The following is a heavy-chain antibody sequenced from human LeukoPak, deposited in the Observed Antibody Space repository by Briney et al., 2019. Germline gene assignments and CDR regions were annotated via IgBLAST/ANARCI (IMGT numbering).Heavy chain of an antibody. CDR1: GFTVSSNE. CDR3: AKAADIVVVPAAMDY. Sequence: PGGSLRLSCAASGFTVSSNEMSWVRQAPGKGLEWGSSISGGSTYYADSVKGRFTISRDNSKNTLYLQMNSLRAEDTAVYYCAKAADIVVVPAAMDYWGQGTLVTVSS. CDR2: ISGGST. D-gene: IGHD2-2*01. J-gene: IGHJ4*02. V-gene: IGHV3-38-3*01.